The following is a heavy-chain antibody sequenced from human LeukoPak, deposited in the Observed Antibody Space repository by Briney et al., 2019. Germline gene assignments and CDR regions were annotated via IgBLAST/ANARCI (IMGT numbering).Heavy chain of an antibody. V-gene: IGHV1-69*13. D-gene: IGHD3-16*01. J-gene: IGHJ6*03. CDR2: IIPIFGTA. Sequence: ASVKVSCKASGYTFTSYAMNWVRQAPGQGLEWMGGIIPIFGTANYAQKFQGRVTITADESTSTAYMELSSLRSEDTAVYYCARGFGFGWLTPYYYYYYIDVWGKGTTVTISS. CDR3: ARGFGFGWLTPYYYYYYIDV. CDR1: GYTFTSYA.